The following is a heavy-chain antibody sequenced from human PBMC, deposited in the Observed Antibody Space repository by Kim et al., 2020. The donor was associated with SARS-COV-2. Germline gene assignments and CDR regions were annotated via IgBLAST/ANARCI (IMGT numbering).Heavy chain of an antibody. D-gene: IGHD1-1*01. CDR2: SSSVI. V-gene: IGHV3-48*02. Sequence: SSSVICYADSVTGRFTISRDNAKNSLYLQMNNLRDEDTAVYFCTRDRWSDSWGQGTLVTVSS. J-gene: IGHJ5*01. CDR3: TRDRWSDS.